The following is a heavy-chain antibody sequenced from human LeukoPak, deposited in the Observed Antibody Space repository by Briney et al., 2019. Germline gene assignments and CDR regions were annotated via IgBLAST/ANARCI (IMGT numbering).Heavy chain of an antibody. J-gene: IGHJ4*02. CDR2: IYENGGTT. CDR1: GFTFRSHA. V-gene: IGHV3-23*01. CDR3: VKNNGWFHLAQ. Sequence: GGSLRLSCVGSGFTFRSHAMSWVRQAPEKGLEFVSGIYENGGTTYYADSVKGRFSISRDNSKNTLYLQMNSLRAEDTAVYYCVKNNGWFHLAQWGQGTLVTVSS. D-gene: IGHD6-19*01.